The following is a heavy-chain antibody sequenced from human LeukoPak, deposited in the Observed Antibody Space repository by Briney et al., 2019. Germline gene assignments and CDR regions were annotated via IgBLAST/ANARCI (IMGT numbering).Heavy chain of an antibody. D-gene: IGHD6-13*01. V-gene: IGHV3-15*01. J-gene: IGHJ4*02. CDR3: TTANHYSSSWYFVGY. CDR1: GLSVSSNY. Sequence: GGSLRLSCAASGLSVSSNYMGWVRQAPGKGLEWVGRIKSKTDGGTTDYAAPVKGRFTISRDDSKNTLYLQMNSLKTEDTAVYYCTTANHYSSSWYFVGYWGQGTLVTVSS. CDR2: IKSKTDGGTT.